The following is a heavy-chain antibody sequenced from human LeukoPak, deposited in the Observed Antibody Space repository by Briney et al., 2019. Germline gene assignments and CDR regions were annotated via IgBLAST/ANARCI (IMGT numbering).Heavy chain of an antibody. J-gene: IGHJ3*02. D-gene: IGHD5-18*01. Sequence: PSETLSLTCTVSGASISNYFWTWIRQPAGKGLEWIGRIYTSGSTNYNPSLKSRVTMSVDTSKSQFSLNLSSVTAADTAVYYCARSGYSYGADAFDIWGQGTMVTVSS. CDR1: GASISNYF. CDR2: IYTSGST. V-gene: IGHV4-4*07. CDR3: ARSGYSYGADAFDI.